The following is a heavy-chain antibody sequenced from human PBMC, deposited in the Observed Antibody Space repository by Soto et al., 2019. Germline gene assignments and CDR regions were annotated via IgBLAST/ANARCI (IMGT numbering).Heavy chain of an antibody. CDR3: ARGVPVRFDY. J-gene: IGHJ4*02. Sequence: SETLSLTCTVSGGSISSVDYYWSWIRQPPGKGLEWIGYIYYSGSTYYNPSLKSRVTISLDTSKNQFSLKLSSVTAADTAVYYCARGVPVRFDYWGQGTLVTVSS. CDR2: IYYSGST. V-gene: IGHV4-30-4*01. D-gene: IGHD4-17*01. CDR1: GGSISSVDYY.